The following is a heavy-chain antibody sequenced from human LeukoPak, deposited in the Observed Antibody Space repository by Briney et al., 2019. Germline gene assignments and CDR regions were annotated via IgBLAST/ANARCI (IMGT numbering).Heavy chain of an antibody. D-gene: IGHD3-10*01. CDR2: VYTDGGTI. J-gene: IGHJ4*02. CDR1: GNIFTNYH. V-gene: IGHV1-46*01. Sequence: GASVTVSCKASGNIFTNYHIHWVRLAPGRGLEWMGAVYTDGGTITNTRSVQHGRVTMTRDVSTRTVYMELSSLSSEDTAVYYCATEAPRSYRFDYWGQEILVTVSS. CDR3: ATEAPRSYRFDY.